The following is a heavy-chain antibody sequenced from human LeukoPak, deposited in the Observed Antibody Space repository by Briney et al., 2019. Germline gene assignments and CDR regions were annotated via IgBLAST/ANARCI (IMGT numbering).Heavy chain of an antibody. CDR3: AMKIVGTTSFDY. CDR2: VFYSGST. D-gene: IGHD1-26*01. CDR1: GGSITSSSYF. J-gene: IGHJ4*02. Sequence: PSETLSLTCTVSGGSITSSSYFWGWIRQPPGKGLEWIGSVFYSGSTYYNPSLKSRVTMSVDTSKNQFSLKLTSVTAADTAVYYCAMKIVGTTSFDYWGQGTLVTVSS. V-gene: IGHV4-39*07.